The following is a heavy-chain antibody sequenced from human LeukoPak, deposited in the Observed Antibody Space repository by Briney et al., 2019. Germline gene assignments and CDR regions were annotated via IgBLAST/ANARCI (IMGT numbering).Heavy chain of an antibody. CDR2: TNPNSGGT. Sequence: ASVKVSCKASGYTFTGYYMQWVRQAPGQGLEWMGWTNPNSGGTNYAQKFQGRVTMTRDTSISTAYMELSRLRSDDTAVYYCARAYYTYYYDTSGYYLDYWGQGTLVTVSS. V-gene: IGHV1-2*02. CDR3: ARAYYTYYYDTSGYYLDY. D-gene: IGHD3-22*01. CDR1: GYTFTGYY. J-gene: IGHJ4*02.